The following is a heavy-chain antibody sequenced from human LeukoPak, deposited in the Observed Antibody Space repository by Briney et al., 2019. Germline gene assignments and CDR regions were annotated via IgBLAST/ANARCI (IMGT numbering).Heavy chain of an antibody. V-gene: IGHV4-61*02. J-gene: IGHJ4*02. D-gene: IGHD3-22*01. Sequence: PSQTLSLTCTVSGGSISSGGYCWSWIRQPAGKGLEWIGRIYTSGSTNYNPSLKSRVTISVDTSKKQFSLKLTSVTAADTAVYYCARDLGVTGALDYWGQGTLVTVCS. CDR1: GGSISSGGYC. CDR3: ARDLGVTGALDY. CDR2: IYTSGST.